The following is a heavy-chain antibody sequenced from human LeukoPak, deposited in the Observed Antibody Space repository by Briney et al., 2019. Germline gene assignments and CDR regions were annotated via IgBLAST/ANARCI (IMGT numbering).Heavy chain of an antibody. CDR3: ARGYSNEHNLTGYYSRVEP. J-gene: IGHJ5*02. D-gene: IGHD3-9*01. Sequence: ETLSLTCAVYGGSFSGYYWSWIRQPPGKGLEWIGEINHSGSTNYNPSLKSRVTISVDTSKNQFSLKLSSVTAADTAVYYCARGYSNEHNLTGYYSRVEPWGQGTLVTVSS. V-gene: IGHV4-34*01. CDR2: INHSGST. CDR1: GGSFSGYY.